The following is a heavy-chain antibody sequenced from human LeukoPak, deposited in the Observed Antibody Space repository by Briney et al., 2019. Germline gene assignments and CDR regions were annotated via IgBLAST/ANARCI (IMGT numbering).Heavy chain of an antibody. Sequence: SQTLSLTCTVSGGSVSSGTSYWSWIRQPAGKGLEWLGRIQTSGSINYNPSLLSRLTISVDTSRNQFSLNLTSMTAADTAVYYCARGKRGYKYGTDYFDSWGQGTLVTVSS. CDR3: ARGKRGYKYGTDYFDS. J-gene: IGHJ4*02. CDR2: IQTSGSI. CDR1: GGSVSSGTSY. V-gene: IGHV4-61*02. D-gene: IGHD5-18*01.